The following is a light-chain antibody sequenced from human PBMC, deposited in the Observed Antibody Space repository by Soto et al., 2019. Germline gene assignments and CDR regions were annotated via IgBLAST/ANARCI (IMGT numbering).Light chain of an antibody. CDR2: GAS. CDR3: QQYGSAPLT. V-gene: IGKV3-20*01. Sequence: EIGLTQSPGTLSLSPGERATLSCRASQSVSSNSLAWYQQKPDQAPRLLIYGASSSATGIPDRFSGSGSETDFTLTISRLVREDFAVYHCQQYGSAPLTFGGGTKVEL. CDR1: QSVSSNS. J-gene: IGKJ4*01.